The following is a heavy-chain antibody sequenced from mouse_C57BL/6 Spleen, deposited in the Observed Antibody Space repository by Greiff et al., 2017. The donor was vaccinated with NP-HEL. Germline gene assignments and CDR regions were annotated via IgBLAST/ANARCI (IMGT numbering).Heavy chain of an antibody. CDR3: ARENNGNYTWFAY. Sequence: VQLQQPGAELVMPGASVKLSCKASGYTFTSYWMHWVKQRPGQGLEWIGEIDPSDSYTNYNQKFKGKSTLTVDKSSSTAYMQLRSLTSEDSAVYYSARENNGNYTWFAYWGQGTLVTVAA. J-gene: IGHJ3*01. CDR1: GYTFTSYW. CDR2: IDPSDSYT. V-gene: IGHV1-69*01. D-gene: IGHD2-1*01.